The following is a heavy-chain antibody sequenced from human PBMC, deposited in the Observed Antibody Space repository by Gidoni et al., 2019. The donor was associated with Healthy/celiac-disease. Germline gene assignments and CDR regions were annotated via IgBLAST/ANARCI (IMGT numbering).Heavy chain of an antibody. D-gene: IGHD3-22*01. CDR1: GGSISSSSYY. V-gene: IGHV4-39*01. CDR2: IYYSGST. Sequence: QLQLQESGPGLVKPSETLSLTCTVSGGSISSSSYYWGWIRQPPGKGLEWIGSIYYSGSTYYNPALKSRVTISVDTSKNQVSLKLSSVTAADTAVYYGARHPETLIVVVSPAWIDYWGQGTLVTVSS. J-gene: IGHJ4*02. CDR3: ARHPETLIVVVSPAWIDY.